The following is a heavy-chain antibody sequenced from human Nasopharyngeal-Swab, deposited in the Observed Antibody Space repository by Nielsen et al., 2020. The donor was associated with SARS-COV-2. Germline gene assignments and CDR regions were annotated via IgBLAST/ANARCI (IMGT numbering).Heavy chain of an antibody. J-gene: IGHJ4*02. CDR3: AREGILWFGEEMWLSFDY. V-gene: IGHV4-30-2*01. Sequence: WIRQPPGRGLEWIGYIYHSGSTYYNPSLKSRVTISVDRSKNQFSLKLSSVTAADTAVYYCAREGILWFGEEMWLSFDYWGQGTLVTVSS. CDR2: IYHSGST. D-gene: IGHD3-10*01.